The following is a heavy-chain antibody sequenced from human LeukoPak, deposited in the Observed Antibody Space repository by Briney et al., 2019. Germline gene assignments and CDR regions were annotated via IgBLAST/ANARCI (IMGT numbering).Heavy chain of an antibody. CDR3: AKASGGNVVY. Sequence: GGSVRLSCAASGFTFSSNTMSWVRQAPGKGPEWVSVISGSGGNTYYADSVKGRFTISRDNSKHTLYLQMNSLRPEDTAVYYCAKASGGNVVYWGQGTLVTVSS. D-gene: IGHD4-23*01. V-gene: IGHV3-23*01. CDR1: GFTFSSNT. J-gene: IGHJ4*02. CDR2: ISGSGGNT.